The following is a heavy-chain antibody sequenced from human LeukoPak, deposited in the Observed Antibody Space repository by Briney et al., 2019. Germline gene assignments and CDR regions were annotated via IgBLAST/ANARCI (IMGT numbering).Heavy chain of an antibody. Sequence: GGSLRLSCAASGFTFSSYWMSWVRQAPGKGLEWVANIKQDGSEKYYVDSVKGRFTISRDNAKNSLYLQMNSLRAEDTAVYYCARSDDSSGYFLFDYWGQGTLVTVSS. CDR1: GFTFSSYW. J-gene: IGHJ4*02. CDR2: IKQDGSEK. D-gene: IGHD3-22*01. V-gene: IGHV3-7*01. CDR3: ARSDDSSGYFLFDY.